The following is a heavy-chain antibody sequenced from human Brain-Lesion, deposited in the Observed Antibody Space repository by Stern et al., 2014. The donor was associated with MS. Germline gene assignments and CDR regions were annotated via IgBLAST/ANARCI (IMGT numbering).Heavy chain of an antibody. CDR1: GNTFTNRY. CDR2: ITPFTGNT. D-gene: IGHD4-17*01. Sequence: QVQLVQSGAEVKKTGSSVKVSCQASGNTFTNRYLHWVRQAPGQALEWMGWITPFTGNTNYAQNFQDRVTITMDRSMSTAYMDLSSIRSDDTAIYFCAEGGSYGFVYWGQGTLVTVSS. V-gene: IGHV1-45*02. CDR3: AEGGSYGFVY. J-gene: IGHJ4*02.